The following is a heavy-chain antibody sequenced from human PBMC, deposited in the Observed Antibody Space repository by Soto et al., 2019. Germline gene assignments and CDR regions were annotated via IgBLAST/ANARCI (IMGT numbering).Heavy chain of an antibody. V-gene: IGHV4-39*01. Sequence: QLQLQESGPGLVKPSETLSLTCTVSGGSISSSSHYWGWIRQPPGKGLEWIGSIYYSGSTYYNPSLKSRVTISVDTSKNQFSLRLTSVTAADTAVYYCARQGQQQLHGAFAFDIWGQWTLVTVSS. J-gene: IGHJ3*02. CDR1: GGSISSSSHY. D-gene: IGHD6-13*01. CDR3: ARQGQQQLHGAFAFDI. CDR2: IYYSGST.